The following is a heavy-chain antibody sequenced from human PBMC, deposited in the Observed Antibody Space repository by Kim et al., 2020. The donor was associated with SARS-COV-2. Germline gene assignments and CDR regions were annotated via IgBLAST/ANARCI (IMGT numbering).Heavy chain of an antibody. J-gene: IGHJ3*01. CDR1: GFSFSRYT. CDR3: ARDGEGSGYYYPPMKNLGV. Sequence: GGSLRLSCVGSGFSFSRYTMTWVRQAPGKGLEWLSVISYSSSAIFYADSVKDRFTISRDNAKNSLYLQMNSLRDDDTAVYYCARDGEGSGYYYPPMKNLGVWGRGTMVTVSS. V-gene: IGHV3-48*02. D-gene: IGHD3-22*01. CDR2: ISYSSSAI.